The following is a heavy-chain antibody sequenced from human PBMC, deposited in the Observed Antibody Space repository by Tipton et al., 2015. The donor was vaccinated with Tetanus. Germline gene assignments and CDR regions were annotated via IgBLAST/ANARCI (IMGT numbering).Heavy chain of an antibody. Sequence: TLSLTCAVSGGSISSSNWWSWVRQPPGKGLEWIGEIYHSGSTNYNPPLKSRVTISVDKSKNQFSLKLSSVTAADTAVYYCARVFVGVYAFDIWGQGTMVTVSS. D-gene: IGHD1-26*01. CDR2: IYHSGST. V-gene: IGHV4-4*02. CDR3: ARVFVGVYAFDI. CDR1: GGSISSSNW. J-gene: IGHJ3*02.